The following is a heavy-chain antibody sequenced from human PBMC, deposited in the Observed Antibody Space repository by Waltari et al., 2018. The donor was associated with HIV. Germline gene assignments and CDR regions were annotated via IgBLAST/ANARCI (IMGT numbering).Heavy chain of an antibody. J-gene: IGHJ4*02. Sequence: QVQLAQSGAELKKPGASVMVSCKASVYTFTSYGVRWVRQAPGQGIDWRGWISAYKDDTYYSQHLQDRVTLTTDTSTSTAYMELSTLRSDDTAVYYCARGMGGGSYYPDFYFDYWGLGTLVTVSS. CDR2: ISAYKDDT. CDR1: VYTFTSYG. D-gene: IGHD1-26*01. V-gene: IGHV1-18*01. CDR3: ARGMGGGSYYPDFYFDY.